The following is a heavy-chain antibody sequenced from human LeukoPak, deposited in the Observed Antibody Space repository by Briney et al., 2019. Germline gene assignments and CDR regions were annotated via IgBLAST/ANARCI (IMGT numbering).Heavy chain of an antibody. CDR1: GGSFSGYY. J-gene: IGHJ4*02. V-gene: IGHV4-34*01. CDR2: INHSGST. D-gene: IGHD6-13*01. Sequence: PSETLSLTCAVYGGSFSGYYWSCIRQPPGKGLEWIGEINHSGSTNYNPSLKSRVTISVDTSKNQFSLKLSSVTAADTAVYYCASLFYRIAAAGSATAYWGQGTLVTVSS. CDR3: ASLFYRIAAAGSATAY.